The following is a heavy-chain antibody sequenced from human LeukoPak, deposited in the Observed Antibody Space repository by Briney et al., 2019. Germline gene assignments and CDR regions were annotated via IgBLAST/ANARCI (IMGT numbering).Heavy chain of an antibody. CDR1: GFTFSSYG. CDR2: IWYDGSNK. Sequence: PGRSLRLSCAAPGFTFSSYGMHWVRQAPGKGLEWVAVIWYDGSNKYYADSVKGRFTISRDNSKNTLYLQMNSLRAEDTAVYYCARELGGYFDYWGQGTLVTVSS. J-gene: IGHJ4*02. V-gene: IGHV3-33*01. CDR3: ARELGGYFDY. D-gene: IGHD3-3*01.